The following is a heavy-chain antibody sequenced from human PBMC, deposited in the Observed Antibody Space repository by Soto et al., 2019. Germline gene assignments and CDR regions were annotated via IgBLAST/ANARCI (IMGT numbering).Heavy chain of an antibody. D-gene: IGHD7-27*01. CDR2: ISSSSSYI. Sequence: GGSLRLSCAASGFTFSSYSMNWVRQAPGKGLEWVSSISSSSSYIYYADSVKGRFTISRDNAKNSLYLQMNSLRAEDTAVYYCAREGTNWGSTTPGKPPPRSVVGYYMDVWGKGTTVTVSS. V-gene: IGHV3-21*01. J-gene: IGHJ6*03. CDR3: AREGTNWGSTTPGKPPPRSVVGYYMDV. CDR1: GFTFSSYS.